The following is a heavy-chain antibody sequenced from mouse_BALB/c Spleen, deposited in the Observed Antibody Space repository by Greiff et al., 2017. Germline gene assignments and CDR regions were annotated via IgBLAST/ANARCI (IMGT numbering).Heavy chain of an antibody. J-gene: IGHJ3*01. Sequence: EVQGVESGAELVRPGALVKLSCKASGFNIKDYYMHWVKQRPEQGLEWIGWIDPENGNTIYDPKFQGKASITADTSSNTAYLQLSSLTSEDTAVYYCASDYYGGFAYWGQGTLVTVSA. CDR1: GFNIKDYY. CDR2: IDPENGNT. D-gene: IGHD1-1*01. CDR3: ASDYYGGFAY. V-gene: IGHV14-1*02.